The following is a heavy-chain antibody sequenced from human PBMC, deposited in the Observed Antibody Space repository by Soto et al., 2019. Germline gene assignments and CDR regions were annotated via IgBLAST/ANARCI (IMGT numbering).Heavy chain of an antibody. CDR2: MNAKSGDT. V-gene: IGHV1-8*01. Sequence: ASVKVSCKASGYTFSDFDINWLRRAAGQGPEWMGWMNAKSGDTFSAQRLQGKFNMTWDTSLSTAYMEVGSLTSDDAAIYYCARGNPFNYAGFDVWGQGTTVTVYS. D-gene: IGHD3-16*01. CDR3: ARGNPFNYAGFDV. J-gene: IGHJ6*02. CDR1: GYTFSDFD.